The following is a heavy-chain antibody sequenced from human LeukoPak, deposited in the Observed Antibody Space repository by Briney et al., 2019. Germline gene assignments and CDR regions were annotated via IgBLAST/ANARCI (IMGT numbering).Heavy chain of an antibody. CDR3: ASYFGPYFYYGMDV. Sequence: GASVKVSCKASGGTLNDYAINWVRQAPGQGLEWMGRIIPILGIPNYAQKFQGRVTITADKSTTTAYMELSSLRSEDTAVYYCASYFGPYFYYGMDVWVQGTTVTVS. V-gene: IGHV1-69*04. CDR2: IIPILGIP. D-gene: IGHD3/OR15-3a*01. J-gene: IGHJ6*02. CDR1: GGTLNDYA.